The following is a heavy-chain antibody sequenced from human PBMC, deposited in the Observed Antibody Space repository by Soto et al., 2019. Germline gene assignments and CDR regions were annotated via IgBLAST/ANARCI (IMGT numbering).Heavy chain of an antibody. Sequence: QVQLVESGGGVVQPGRSLRLSCAASGFTFDTYAMHWVRQAPGKGLEWVAAISREGSNKYYADSVKGRFTISRDNSKNTLDLQMNSLKPEETAMYYCAKEEGMPRGGNGLDVWGQGTTVIVSS. V-gene: IGHV3-30*18. CDR3: AKEEGMPRGGNGLDV. CDR2: ISREGSNK. J-gene: IGHJ6*02. D-gene: IGHD3-10*01. CDR1: GFTFDTYA.